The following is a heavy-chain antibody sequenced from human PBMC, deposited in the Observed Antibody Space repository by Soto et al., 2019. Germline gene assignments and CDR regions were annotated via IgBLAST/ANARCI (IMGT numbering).Heavy chain of an antibody. CDR2: IWYDGSNK. CDR1: GFTFSSYG. V-gene: IGHV3-33*01. D-gene: IGHD6-13*01. CDR3: ARDKYSSSWYWFDP. J-gene: IGHJ5*02. Sequence: VGSLRLSCAASGFTFSSYGMHWVRQAPGKGLEWVAVIWYDGSNKYYADSVKGRFTISRDNSKNTLYLQMNSLRAEDTAVYYCARDKYSSSWYWFDPWGQGTLVTVSS.